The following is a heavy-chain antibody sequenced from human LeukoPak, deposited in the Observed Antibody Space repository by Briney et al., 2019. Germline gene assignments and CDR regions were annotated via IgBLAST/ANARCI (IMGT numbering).Heavy chain of an antibody. V-gene: IGHV3-15*01. CDR3: TTDWKSRGWYLPFDY. CDR2: IKSKTDGGTT. J-gene: IGHJ4*02. D-gene: IGHD6-19*01. Sequence: PGGSLRLSCAASGFTFSNAWMSWVRQAPGKGLEWVGRIKSKTDGGTTDYAAPVKGRFTISRDDSKNTLYLQMNSLKTEDTAVYYCTTDWKSRGWYLPFDYWGQGTLVTVSS. CDR1: GFTFSNAW.